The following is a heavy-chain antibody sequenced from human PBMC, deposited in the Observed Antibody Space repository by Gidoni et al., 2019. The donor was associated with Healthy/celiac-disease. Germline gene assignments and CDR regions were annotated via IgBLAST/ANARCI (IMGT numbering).Heavy chain of an antibody. V-gene: IGHV3-66*01. CDR1: GFTVSSNY. CDR2: SYSGGST. Sequence: EVQLVASGGGLVQPGGSLRLSCAASGFTVSSNYMSWGRQAPGTGLEWVSVSYSGGSTYYADSGKGRFTISRDNSKNTLYLQMNSLRAEDTAVYYCARSRYYSSGPNDAFDIWGQGTMVTVSS. CDR3: ARSRYYSSGPNDAFDI. D-gene: IGHD6-19*01. J-gene: IGHJ3*02.